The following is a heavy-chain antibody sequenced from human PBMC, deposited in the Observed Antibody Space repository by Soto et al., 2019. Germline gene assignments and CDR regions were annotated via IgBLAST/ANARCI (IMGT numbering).Heavy chain of an antibody. D-gene: IGHD3-10*01. Sequence: SETLSLTCTVSGGSISSSSYFWGWIRQPPGKGLEWIGNMYYSAGTYYNPSLKSRVTISVDTYKNQFSLKLSSVTAADTAVYYCAVGYYGSGSLGFDPWGQGTLVTVPQ. V-gene: IGHV4-39*01. CDR1: GGSISSSSYF. J-gene: IGHJ5*02. CDR2: MYYSAGT. CDR3: AVGYYGSGSLGFDP.